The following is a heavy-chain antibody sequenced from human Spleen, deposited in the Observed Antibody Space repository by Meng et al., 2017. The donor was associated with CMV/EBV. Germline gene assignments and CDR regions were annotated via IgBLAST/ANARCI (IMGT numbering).Heavy chain of an antibody. CDR1: GFSISTNY. Sequence: GESLKISCAASGFSISTNYMNWVRQAPGKGLEWFSRIYSGGNTYYADSVRGRFTISRDSTRNTVSLQMNSLRPEDSAVYYCECSSSGYYYNGIDIWGQGTTVTVSS. D-gene: IGHD6-6*01. J-gene: IGHJ6*02. CDR3: ECSSSGYYYNGIDI. V-gene: IGHV3-66*02. CDR2: IYSGGNT.